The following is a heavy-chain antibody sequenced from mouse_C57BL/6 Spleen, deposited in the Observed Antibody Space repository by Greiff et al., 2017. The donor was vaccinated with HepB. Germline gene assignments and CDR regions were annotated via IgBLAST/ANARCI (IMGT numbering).Heavy chain of an antibody. CDR3: ARWAYYDYEDAMDY. D-gene: IGHD2-4*01. CDR1: GYTFTSYW. V-gene: IGHV1-69*01. CDR2: IDPSDSYT. Sequence: QVQLQQPGAELVMPGASVKLSCKASGYTFTSYWMHWVKQRPGQGLEWIGEIDPSDSYTNYNQKFTGKSTLTVDKSSSTAYMQLSSLTSEDSAVYYCARWAYYDYEDAMDYWGQGTSVTVSS. J-gene: IGHJ4*01.